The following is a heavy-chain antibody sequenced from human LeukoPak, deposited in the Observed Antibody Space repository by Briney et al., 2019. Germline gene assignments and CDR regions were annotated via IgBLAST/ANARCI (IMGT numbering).Heavy chain of an antibody. J-gene: IGHJ4*02. CDR2: ISAYNGNT. CDR3: ARDRGIVVVVAATYDY. Sequence: GASVKVSCKASGYTFTSYGISWVRQAPGQGLEWMGWISAYNGNTNYAQKLQGRVTMTTDTSTSTAYMELRSLRPDDTAVYYCARDRGIVVVVAATYDYWGQGTLVTVSS. D-gene: IGHD2-15*01. V-gene: IGHV1-18*01. CDR1: GYTFTSYG.